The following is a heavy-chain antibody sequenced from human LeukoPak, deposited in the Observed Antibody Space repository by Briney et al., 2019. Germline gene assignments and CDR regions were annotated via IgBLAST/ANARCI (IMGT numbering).Heavy chain of an antibody. CDR1: GGSISSSSYY. V-gene: IGHV4-39*01. CDR2: IYYSGST. CDR3: ARKRKFGFFDN. Sequence: SETLSLTCTVSGGSISSSSYYWGWIRQPPGKGLEWIGSIYYSGSTYYNPSLKSRVTISVDTSKNQFSLKLSSVTAADTAVYYCARKRKFGFFDNWGQGTLVTVSS. J-gene: IGHJ4*02. D-gene: IGHD3-16*01.